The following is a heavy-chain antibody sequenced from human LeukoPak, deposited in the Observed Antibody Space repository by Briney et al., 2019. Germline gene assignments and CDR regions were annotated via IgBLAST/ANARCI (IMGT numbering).Heavy chain of an antibody. V-gene: IGHV1-18*01. J-gene: IGHJ5*02. CDR2: VSAYNTNT. Sequence: GASVKVSCKASGYTFTSYGISWVRQAPGQGLEWMGWVSAYNTNTNYAQKFQGRVTMTTDTSTSTAYMELSRLRSDDTAVYYCARQFPGSSWLRGVWFDPWGQGTLVTVSS. D-gene: IGHD6-13*01. CDR3: ARQFPGSSWLRGVWFDP. CDR1: GYTFTSYG.